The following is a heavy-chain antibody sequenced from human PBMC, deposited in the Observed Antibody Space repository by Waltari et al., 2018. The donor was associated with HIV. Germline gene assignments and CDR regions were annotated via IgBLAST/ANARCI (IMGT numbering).Heavy chain of an antibody. CDR2: IYYSGIT. CDR1: GGSISSSCYS. Sequence: QLQLQESGPGLVKPSETLSLTCTVSGGSISSSCYSWGWIRQPPGKGLEWIGSIYYSGITYYNPSLKSRVTISVDTSKNQFSLKLSSVTAADTAVYYCARERYCSGGSCPFDYWGQGTLVTVSS. CDR3: ARERYCSGGSCPFDY. D-gene: IGHD2-15*01. V-gene: IGHV4-39*07. J-gene: IGHJ4*02.